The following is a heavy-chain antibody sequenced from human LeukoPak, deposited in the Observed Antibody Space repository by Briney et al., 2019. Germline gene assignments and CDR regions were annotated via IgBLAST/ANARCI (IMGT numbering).Heavy chain of an antibody. V-gene: IGHV3-9*01. J-gene: IGHJ6*03. D-gene: IGHD3-10*01. CDR1: GFTFGGYA. CDR2: ISRNGGSI. Sequence: GGSLRLSCAASGFTFGGYAMHWVRQAPGKGLEYVSGISRNGGSICYADSVKGRFTISRDNAKNSLYLQMNSLRAEDTALYYCAKDKGSGSYYKGYYYYYMDVWGKGTTVTVSS. CDR3: AKDKGSGSYYKGYYYYYMDV.